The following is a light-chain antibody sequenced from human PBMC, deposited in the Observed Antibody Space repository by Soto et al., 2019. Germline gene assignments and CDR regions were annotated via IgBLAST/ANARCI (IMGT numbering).Light chain of an antibody. CDR1: QSVSSN. J-gene: IGKJ4*01. V-gene: IGKV3-15*01. CDR2: GAS. Sequence: EIVMTQSPSTLSVSPGARAPLSCRASQSVSSNLAWYQQKPGQAPRLLIFGASTRATGIPVRFSGSGSGTEFTLTISSLQSEDFAVYYCQQYNNWPPLTFGGGTKVDIK. CDR3: QQYNNWPPLT.